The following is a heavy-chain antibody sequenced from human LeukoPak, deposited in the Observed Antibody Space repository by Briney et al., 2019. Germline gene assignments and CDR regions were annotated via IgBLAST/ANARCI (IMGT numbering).Heavy chain of an antibody. CDR1: GFTFSSYS. CDR2: ISSSSSYI. J-gene: IGHJ6*03. D-gene: IGHD6-13*01. CDR3: ANQKRPGAAAAGKGYMDV. Sequence: PGGSLRLSCAAPGFTFSSYSMNWVRQAPGKGLEWVSSISSSSSYIYYADSVKGRFTISRDNAKNSLYLQMNSLRAEDTAVYYCANQKRPGAAAAGKGYMDVWGKGTTVTVSS. V-gene: IGHV3-21*01.